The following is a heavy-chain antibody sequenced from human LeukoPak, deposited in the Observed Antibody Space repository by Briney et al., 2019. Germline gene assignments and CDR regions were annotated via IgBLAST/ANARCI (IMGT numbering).Heavy chain of an antibody. V-gene: IGHV3-9*01. CDR1: GFTFDDYA. D-gene: IGHD3-10*01. Sequence: GGSLRLSCAASGFTFDDYAMHWVRQAPGKGLEWVSGISWNSGSIGYADSVKGRLTISRDNAKNSLYLQMNSLRAEDTALYYCAKDDYGSGNYYYYGMDVWGQGTTVTVSS. CDR3: AKDDYGSGNYYYYGMDV. CDR2: ISWNSGSI. J-gene: IGHJ6*02.